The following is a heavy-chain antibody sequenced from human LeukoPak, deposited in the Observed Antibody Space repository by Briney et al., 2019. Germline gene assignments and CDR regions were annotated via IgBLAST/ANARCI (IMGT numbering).Heavy chain of an antibody. CDR2: MNSDGSST. D-gene: IGHD4-23*01. V-gene: IGHV3-74*01. CDR1: GFTFSNYW. CDR3: ARGPDYGGPL. J-gene: IGHJ4*02. Sequence: GGSLRLSCAASGFTFSNYWMHWVRQAPGKALVWVSRMNSDGSSTSYADSVKGRFTISRDNAKNTLYLQMNSLRAEDTAVYYCARGPDYGGPLRGQGTLVTVSP.